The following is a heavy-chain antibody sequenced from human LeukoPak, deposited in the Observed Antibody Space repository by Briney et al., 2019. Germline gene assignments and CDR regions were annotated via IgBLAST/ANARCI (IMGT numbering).Heavy chain of an antibody. CDR2: ISGSGGST. D-gene: IGHD2-21*02. J-gene: IGHJ3*02. CDR1: GFTFSSYA. CDR3: AKALAYCGGDCYSPDHAFDI. V-gene: IGHV3-23*01. Sequence: GGSLRLSCAASGFTFSSYAMSWVRQAPGKGLEWVSAISGSGGSTYYADSVKGRFTISRDNSKNTLYLQMNSLRAEDTAVYYCAKALAYCGGDCYSPDHAFDIWGQGTMVTVSS.